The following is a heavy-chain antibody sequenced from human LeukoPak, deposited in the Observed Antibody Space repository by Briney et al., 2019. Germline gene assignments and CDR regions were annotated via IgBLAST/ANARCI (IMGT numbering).Heavy chain of an antibody. J-gene: IGHJ5*02. Sequence: SETLSLTCTVSGDSISSYFWNWIRQPPGKGLEWIGYVSYSGSTNYNPSFKSRVTISMDTSKTQFSLKLNSVTASDTAVYYCARRRAEGGSNGHYNWFDPWGQGTLVTVSS. CDR2: VSYSGST. D-gene: IGHD6-13*01. CDR3: ARRRAEGGSNGHYNWFDP. V-gene: IGHV4-59*08. CDR1: GDSISSYF.